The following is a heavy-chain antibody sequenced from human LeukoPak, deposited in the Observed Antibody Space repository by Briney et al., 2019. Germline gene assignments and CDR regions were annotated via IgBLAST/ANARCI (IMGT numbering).Heavy chain of an antibody. Sequence: GSLRLSCAASGFTLSSYAMGWVRQAPGKGLEWVSAISGSGGSTYFADSVKGRFTISRDNSKNTLSLQMNSLRVEDTAVYYCARVPRYCSGGSCFGGYFDYWGQGTLVTVSS. D-gene: IGHD2-15*01. CDR2: ISGSGGST. CDR1: GFTLSSYA. J-gene: IGHJ4*02. CDR3: ARVPRYCSGGSCFGGYFDY. V-gene: IGHV3-23*01.